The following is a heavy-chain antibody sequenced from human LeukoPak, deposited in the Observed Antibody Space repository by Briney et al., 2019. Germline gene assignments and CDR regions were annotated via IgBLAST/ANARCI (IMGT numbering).Heavy chain of an antibody. D-gene: IGHD3-3*01. CDR2: IYYSGST. CDR1: GGSISSSSYY. J-gene: IGHJ5*02. V-gene: IGHV4-39*01. Sequence: PSETLSLTCTVSGGSISSSSYYWGWIRQPPGKGLEWIGSIYYSGSTYYNPSLKSRATISVDTSKNQFSLKLSSVTAADTAVYYCARVQTIFGVVIIDWFDPWGQGTLVTVSS. CDR3: ARVQTIFGVVIIDWFDP.